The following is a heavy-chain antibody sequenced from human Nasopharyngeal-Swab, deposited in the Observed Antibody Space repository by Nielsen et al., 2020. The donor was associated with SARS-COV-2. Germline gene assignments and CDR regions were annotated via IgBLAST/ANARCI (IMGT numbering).Heavy chain of an antibody. J-gene: IGHJ3*02. CDR1: GFTFSSYW. CDR2: INSDGSST. V-gene: IGHV3-74*01. Sequence: GESLKISCAASGFTFSSYWMHWVRQAPGKGLVWVSRINSDGSSTSYADSVKGRFTISRDNAKNTLYLQMNSLRAEDTAVYYCARSLILQRDAFDIWDQGTMVTVSS. D-gene: IGHD1-1*01. CDR3: ARSLILQRDAFDI.